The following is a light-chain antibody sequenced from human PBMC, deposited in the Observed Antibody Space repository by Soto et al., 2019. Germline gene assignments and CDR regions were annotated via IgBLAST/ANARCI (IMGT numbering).Light chain of an antibody. J-gene: IGKJ1*01. Sequence: EIVMTQSPATLSLSPGERATLSCRASQCVSSSYLSWYQQKPGQAPRLLIYGASTRATGVPARFSGSGSGTAFTLTISSLQPEYFAVYYWQQDYHFPRTFRQGTMVEIK. CDR1: QCVSSSY. CDR3: QQDYHFPRT. V-gene: IGKV3D-7*01. CDR2: GAS.